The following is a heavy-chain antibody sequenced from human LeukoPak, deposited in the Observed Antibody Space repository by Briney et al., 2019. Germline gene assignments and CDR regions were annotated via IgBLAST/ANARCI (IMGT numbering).Heavy chain of an antibody. CDR3: ARDLHYYVAMDV. V-gene: IGHV3-74*01. D-gene: IGHD3-10*02. Sequence: GGSLRLSCAASGFTFNTYWMHWVRQPPGKGLVWVSRISSDGSRTDYADSVKGRFAISRDNSKNILFLHLNSLRAEDTALYYCARDLHYYVAMDVWGQGTTVTVSS. J-gene: IGHJ6*02. CDR1: GFTFNTYW. CDR2: ISSDGSRT.